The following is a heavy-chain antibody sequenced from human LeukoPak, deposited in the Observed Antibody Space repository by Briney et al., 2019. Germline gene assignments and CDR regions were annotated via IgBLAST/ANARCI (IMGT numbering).Heavy chain of an antibody. J-gene: IGHJ6*03. CDR2: IIPIFGTA. D-gene: IGHD1-26*01. CDR3: ARDQSLSTRARHTFSNEWELWGYYYYYMDV. Sequence: SVKVSCKASGGTFSSYAISWVRQAPGQGLEWMGGIIPIFGTANYAQKFQGRATITADESTSTAYMELSSLRSEDTAVYYCARDQSLSTRARHTFSNEWELWGYYYYYMDVWGKGTTVTVSS. V-gene: IGHV1-69*13. CDR1: GGTFSSYA.